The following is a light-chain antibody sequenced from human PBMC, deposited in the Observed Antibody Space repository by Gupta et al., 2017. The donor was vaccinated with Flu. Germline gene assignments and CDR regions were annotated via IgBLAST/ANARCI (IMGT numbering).Light chain of an antibody. Sequence: SLSASVGNRVTITCRASQSISTFLNWYEHQQGKAPQLLIHGASTLQSGVPSRFSGSGFRTDFTLTISSRQPEDYATYYCQQSYSSPREFTFGHGTTVDFK. CDR2: GAS. V-gene: IGKV1-39*01. CDR1: QSISTF. J-gene: IGKJ3*01. CDR3: QQSYSSPREFT.